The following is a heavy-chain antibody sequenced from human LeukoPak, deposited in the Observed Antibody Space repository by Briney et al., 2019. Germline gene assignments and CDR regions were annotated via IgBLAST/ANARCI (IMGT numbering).Heavy chain of an antibody. D-gene: IGHD4-23*01. Sequence: PGGSLRLSCAASGFTVSSNYMSWVRQAPGKGLEWVSVIYSGGSTYYADSVKGRFTISRDNSKNTLYLQMNSLRAEDTAVYYCARSPSRGYGGNPFDYWGQGTLVTVSS. CDR2: IYSGGST. V-gene: IGHV3-66*01. CDR1: GFTVSSNY. CDR3: ARSPSRGYGGNPFDY. J-gene: IGHJ4*02.